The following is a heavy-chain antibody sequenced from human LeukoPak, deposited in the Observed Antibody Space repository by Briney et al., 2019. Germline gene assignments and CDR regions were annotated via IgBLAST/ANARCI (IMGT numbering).Heavy chain of an antibody. D-gene: IGHD2-15*01. J-gene: IGHJ6*03. V-gene: IGHV3-20*04. CDR3: ARARYCSGGSCYSSWYYYMDV. CDR2: INWNGGGT. Sequence: GGSLRLSCAASGFTFNDYGMSWVRQAPGKGLEWVSGINWNGGGTGYVDSMKGRFIISRDNAKNSLYLQVNSLRAEDTALYYCARARYCSGGSCYSSWYYYMDVWGKGTTVTVSS. CDR1: GFTFNDYG.